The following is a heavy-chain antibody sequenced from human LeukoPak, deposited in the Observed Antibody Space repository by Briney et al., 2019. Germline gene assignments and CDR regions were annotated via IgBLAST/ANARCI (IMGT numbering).Heavy chain of an antibody. CDR1: GGSINSSTFY. V-gene: IGHV4-39*07. Sequence: SETLSLTCTVSGGSINSSTFYWGWIRQPPGEGLEWIGSMYYSGSTYYNPSLKSRVPISLDTSKNQFSLKLSSVTAADTGVYYCARGDYGDYLPWFDPWGQGTLVTVSS. CDR3: ARGDYGDYLPWFDP. CDR2: MYYSGST. J-gene: IGHJ5*02. D-gene: IGHD4-17*01.